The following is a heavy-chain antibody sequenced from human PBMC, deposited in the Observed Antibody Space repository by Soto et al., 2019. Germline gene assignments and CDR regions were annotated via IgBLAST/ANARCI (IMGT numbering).Heavy chain of an antibody. V-gene: IGHV3-7*01. D-gene: IGHD2-2*01. CDR3: AREFGVGYCSSTSCSYFDY. CDR2: IKQDGSEK. CDR1: GFTFSSYW. J-gene: IGHJ4*02. Sequence: PGGSLRLSCAASGFTFSSYWMSWVRQAPGKGLEWVANIKQDGSEKYYVDSVKGRFTISRDNAKNSLYLQMNSLRAEDTAVYYCAREFGVGYCSSTSCSYFDYWGQGTLVTVSS.